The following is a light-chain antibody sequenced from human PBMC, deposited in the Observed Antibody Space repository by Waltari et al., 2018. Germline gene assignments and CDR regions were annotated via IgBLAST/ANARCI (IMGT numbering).Light chain of an antibody. J-gene: IGKJ2*03. V-gene: IGKV4-1*01. CDR1: QSVYYNSNNKHY. CDR2: WAS. Sequence: DIVMTQSPDSLAVSLGERAPITCKSSQSVYYNSNNKHYLAWYQQKVGQPPKLLIYWASSRESGVPDRFSGSVSGTDFTLSISSLQAEDVAVYYCQQYYTAPYSFGQGTKLEIK. CDR3: QQYYTAPYS.